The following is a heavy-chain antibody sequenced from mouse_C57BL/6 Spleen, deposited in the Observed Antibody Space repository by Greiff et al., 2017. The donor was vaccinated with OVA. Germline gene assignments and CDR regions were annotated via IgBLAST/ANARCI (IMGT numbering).Heavy chain of an antibody. CDR1: GYSITSGYD. CDR2: ISYSGST. D-gene: IGHD1-1*01. V-gene: IGHV3-1*01. Sequence: EVKLVESGPGMVKPSQSLSLTCTVTGYSITSGYDWHWIRHFPGNKLEWMGYISYSGSTNYNPSLKSRISITHDTSKNHFFLKLNSVTTEDTATYYCAREDYGSSYEYFDVWGTGTTVTVSS. CDR3: AREDYGSSYEYFDV. J-gene: IGHJ1*03.